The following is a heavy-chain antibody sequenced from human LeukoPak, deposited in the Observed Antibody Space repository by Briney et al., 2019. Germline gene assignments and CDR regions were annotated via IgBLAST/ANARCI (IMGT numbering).Heavy chain of an antibody. Sequence: PGRPLRLSCTASGFTFGDYAMSWFRQAPGKGLEWVGFIRSKAYGGTAEYAASVKGRFTISRDDSKSIAYLQMNSLKTEDTAVYYCTREDTAMGYPVDYWGQGTLVTVSS. V-gene: IGHV3-49*03. CDR2: IRSKAYGGTA. CDR1: GFTFGDYA. CDR3: TREDTAMGYPVDY. J-gene: IGHJ4*02. D-gene: IGHD5-18*01.